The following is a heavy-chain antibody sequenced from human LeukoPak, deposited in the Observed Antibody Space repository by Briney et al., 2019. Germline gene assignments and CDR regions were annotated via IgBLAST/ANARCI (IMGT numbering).Heavy chain of an antibody. V-gene: IGHV1-46*01. J-gene: IGHJ4*02. Sequence: GASVKVSCKASGYTFTSYYMHWVRQAPGQGLEWMGIINPSGGTTNYAQKFQGRVTMTEDTSTDTAYMEMSSLRSEDTAVYYCATARTSGYLSLLDYWGQGTLVTVSS. CDR1: GYTFTSYY. CDR3: ATARTSGYLSLLDY. CDR2: INPSGGTT. D-gene: IGHD3-3*01.